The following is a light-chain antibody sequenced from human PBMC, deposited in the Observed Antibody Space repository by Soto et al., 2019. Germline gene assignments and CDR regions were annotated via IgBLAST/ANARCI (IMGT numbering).Light chain of an antibody. V-gene: IGKV3-15*01. CDR2: GAS. J-gene: IGKJ2*01. Sequence: EIVMTQSPATLSVSPGEGATLSCRASQSVGSDFAWYQQKPGQSPRLLMYGASTRATGIPARFSGSGSGTESTLTISSLQSEDFAVYYCQQYNKWPYTFGQGTNLEIK. CDR1: QSVGSD. CDR3: QQYNKWPYT.